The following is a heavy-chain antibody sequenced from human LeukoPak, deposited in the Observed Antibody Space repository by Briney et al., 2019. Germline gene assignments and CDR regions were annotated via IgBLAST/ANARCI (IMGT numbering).Heavy chain of an antibody. V-gene: IGHV3-7*01. J-gene: IGHJ4*02. CDR2: IKEDGGEI. D-gene: IGHD6-19*01. CDR3: ARRSVAETLDY. Sequence: GGSLRLSCAASGFTFSTYWMSWVRQAPGKGLEWVANIKEDGGEIYYVDSVKGRFTMSRDNAKNSLYLQMNSLRTEDTAVYYCARRSVAETLDYWGQGTLVTVSS. CDR1: GFTFSTYW.